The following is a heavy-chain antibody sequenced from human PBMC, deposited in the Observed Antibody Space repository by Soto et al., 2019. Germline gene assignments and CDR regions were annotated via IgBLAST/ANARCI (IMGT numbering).Heavy chain of an antibody. CDR2: IKQDGSQK. V-gene: IGHV3-7*01. J-gene: IGHJ6*02. CDR3: ARAYYDYVWGSYRDYYGMDV. Sequence: EVQLVESGGGLVQPGGSLRLSCAASGFTFSSYWMSWVRQAPGKGLEWVANIKQDGSQKYYVDSVKGRFTISRDNATDSLYLQMNSLRAEDTAVYYCARAYYDYVWGSYRDYYGMDVWGQGTTVTVSS. CDR1: GFTFSSYW. D-gene: IGHD3-16*02.